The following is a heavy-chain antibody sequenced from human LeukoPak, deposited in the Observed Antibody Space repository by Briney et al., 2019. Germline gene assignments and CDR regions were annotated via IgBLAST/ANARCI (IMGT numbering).Heavy chain of an antibody. D-gene: IGHD1-26*01. Sequence: GGSLRLSCAASGFTFSSYGMHWVRQAPGKGLEWVAVISYDGSNKYYADSVKGRFTISRDNSKNTLYLQMNSLRAEDTAVYYCAKELAGSYGRPDAFDIWGQGTMVTVSS. J-gene: IGHJ3*02. CDR1: GFTFSSYG. CDR2: ISYDGSNK. V-gene: IGHV3-30*18. CDR3: AKELAGSYGRPDAFDI.